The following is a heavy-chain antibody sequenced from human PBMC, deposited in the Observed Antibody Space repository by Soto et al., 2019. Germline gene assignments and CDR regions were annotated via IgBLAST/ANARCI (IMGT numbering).Heavy chain of an antibody. CDR1: GGTFSSYA. CDR2: IIPIFGTA. D-gene: IGHD3-9*01. V-gene: IGHV1-69*13. CDR3: ARGLATYYDILTGYYSQNYYFDY. Sequence: SVKVSCKASGGTFSSYAISWVRQAPGQGLEWMGGIIPIFGTANYAQKFQGRVTITADESTSTAYMELSSLRSEDTAVYYCARGLATYYDILTGYYSQNYYFDYWGQGTLVTVSS. J-gene: IGHJ4*02.